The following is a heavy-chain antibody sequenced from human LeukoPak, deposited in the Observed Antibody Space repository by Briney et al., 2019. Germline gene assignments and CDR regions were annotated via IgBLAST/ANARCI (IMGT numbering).Heavy chain of an antibody. CDR1: GGSISSGSYY. V-gene: IGHV4-61*02. Sequence: PSETLSLTCTVSGGSISSGSYYWSWIRQPAGKGLEWIGRIYTSGSTNYNPSLKSRVTISVDTSKNQFSLKLSSVTAADTAVYYCARDRGSSSSGTFDYWGQGTLVTVSS. D-gene: IGHD6-6*01. CDR3: ARDRGSSSSGTFDY. CDR2: IYTSGST. J-gene: IGHJ4*02.